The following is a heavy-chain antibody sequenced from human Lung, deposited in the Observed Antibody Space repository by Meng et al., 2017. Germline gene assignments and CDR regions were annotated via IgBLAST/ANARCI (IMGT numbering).Heavy chain of an antibody. CDR3: ARDLGGIFAY. CDR1: GFTFSSYW. J-gene: IGHJ4*02. V-gene: IGHV3-74*01. D-gene: IGHD6-13*01. Sequence: GGSLRLSCVASGFTFSSYWMHWVRQDPGKGLVWVSRINTDGSTTSYADSVKGRFTISRDNAKSTLYLQMNSLRAEDTAVYYCARDLGGIFAYWGQGGLVTFSS. CDR2: INTDGSTT.